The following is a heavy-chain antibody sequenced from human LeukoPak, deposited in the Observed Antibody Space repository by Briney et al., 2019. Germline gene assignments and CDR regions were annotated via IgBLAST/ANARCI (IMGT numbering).Heavy chain of an antibody. Sequence: GGSLRLSCAASGFTFSSYELNWVRQAPGKGLEWVSYISSSGSTIYYADSVKGRFTISRDNAKNSLYLQMNSLRAEDTAVYYCARAGSGRSPDWFDPWGQGTLVTVSS. CDR1: GFTFSSYE. CDR3: ARAGSGRSPDWFDP. CDR2: ISSSGSTI. V-gene: IGHV3-48*03. D-gene: IGHD1-26*01. J-gene: IGHJ5*02.